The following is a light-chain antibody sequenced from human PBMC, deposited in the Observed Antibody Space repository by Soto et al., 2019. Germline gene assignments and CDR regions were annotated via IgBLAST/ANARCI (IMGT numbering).Light chain of an antibody. CDR3: SSYTTSNTRQIV. V-gene: IGLV2-14*03. J-gene: IGLJ1*01. CDR1: SSDVGGYNY. CDR2: DVS. Sequence: QSVLTQPACVSGSPVQSITISCTGTSSDVGGYNYVSWYQHHPGKAPKLIIYDVSNRPSGVSNRFSGSKSGNTASLTISGLQPEDEADYYCSSYTTSNTRQIVFGTGT.